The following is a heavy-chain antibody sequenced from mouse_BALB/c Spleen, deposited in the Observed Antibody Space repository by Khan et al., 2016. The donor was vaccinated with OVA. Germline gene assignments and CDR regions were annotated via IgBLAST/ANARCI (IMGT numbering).Heavy chain of an antibody. CDR1: GYTFTSYW. CDR2: IYPYDSET. J-gene: IGHJ3*01. CDR3: ARYPFAY. Sequence: QVQLQQSGAELVRPGASVKLFCEVSGYTFTSYWMNWVKQRPEQGLEWIGRIYPYDSETHYNKNSKDKSIVTVVKSSSTAYTEHRGLSSEDSAVYYCARYPFAYWGQGTLVTVSA. V-gene: IGHV1-61*01.